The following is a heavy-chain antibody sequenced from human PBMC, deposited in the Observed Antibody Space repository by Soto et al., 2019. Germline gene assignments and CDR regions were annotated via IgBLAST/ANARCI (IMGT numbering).Heavy chain of an antibody. V-gene: IGHV4-59*08. J-gene: IGHJ6*03. Sequence: SEPLSLTCTVSGGSISSYYWSWIRQPPGKGLEWIGYIYYSGSTNYNPSLKSRVTISVDTSKNQFSLKLSSVTAADTAVYYCARHPYDQLYYYYMDVWGKGTTVTVSS. CDR3: ARHPYDQLYYYYMDV. CDR1: GGSISSYY. CDR2: IYYSGST. D-gene: IGHD3-3*01.